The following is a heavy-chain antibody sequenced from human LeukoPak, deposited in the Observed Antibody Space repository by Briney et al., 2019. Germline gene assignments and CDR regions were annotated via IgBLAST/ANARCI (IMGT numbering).Heavy chain of an antibody. V-gene: IGHV4-34*01. CDR1: GGTLSGYY. D-gene: IGHD5-24*01. CDR3: AREGLRNVHNPLGY. CDR2: IKEREKT. Sequence: PSETLFHACAVYGGTLSGYYWSWIRQPPGKGLEWIGEIKEREKTNYNPSLKSRVTISIDTSKNQFSLKLSSVTAADTAVYYCAREGLRNVHNPLGYWGQGTLVTVSP. J-gene: IGHJ4*02.